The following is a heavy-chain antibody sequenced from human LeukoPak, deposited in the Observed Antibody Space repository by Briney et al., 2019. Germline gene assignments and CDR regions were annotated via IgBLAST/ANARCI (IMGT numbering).Heavy chain of an antibody. CDR3: ARVPDYYGSGSRFDP. Sequence: GGSLRLSCAASGFTFSSYWMSWVRQAPGKGLGRVANIKQDVSEKYYVDSVKGRFTISRDNAKNSLYPQMNSLRAEDTAVYYCARVPDYYGSGSRFDPWGQGTLVTVSS. J-gene: IGHJ5*02. CDR2: IKQDVSEK. CDR1: GFTFSSYW. D-gene: IGHD3-10*01. V-gene: IGHV3-7*01.